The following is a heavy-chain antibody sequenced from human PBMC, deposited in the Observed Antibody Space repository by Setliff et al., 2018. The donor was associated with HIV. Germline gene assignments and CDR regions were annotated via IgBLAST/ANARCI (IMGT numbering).Heavy chain of an antibody. CDR1: ADTFTNCL. D-gene: IGHD2-15*01. V-gene: IGHV1-2*06. CDR2: INPNSGGT. J-gene: IGHJ6*03. Sequence: ASVKVSCKASADTFTNCLINWVRQAPGQGLEWMGRINPNSGGTNYAQKFQGRVTMTRDTSISTAYMELGSLGFDDTAVYFCARTRSGGSSVYYYYYMDVWGQGTAVTVSS. CDR3: ARTRSGGSSVYYYYYMDV.